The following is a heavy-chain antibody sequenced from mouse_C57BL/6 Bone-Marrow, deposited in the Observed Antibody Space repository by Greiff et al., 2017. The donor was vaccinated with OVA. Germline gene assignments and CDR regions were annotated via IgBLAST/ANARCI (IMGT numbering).Heavy chain of an antibody. CDR2: INPSTGGT. J-gene: IGHJ2*01. V-gene: IGHV1-42*01. D-gene: IGHD2-1*01. Sequence: EVQLKESGPELVKPGASVKISCKASGYSFTGYYMNWVKQTPEKSLEWIGEINPSTGGTTYTQKFKAEATLTVDKSSSTAYMQLKSLTSEDSAVYYCARALLDYWGQGTTLTVSS. CDR3: ARALLDY. CDR1: GYSFTGYY.